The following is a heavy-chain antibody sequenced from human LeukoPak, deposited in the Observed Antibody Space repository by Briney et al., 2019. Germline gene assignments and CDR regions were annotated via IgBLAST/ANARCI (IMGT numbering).Heavy chain of an antibody. CDR2: IYYSGST. D-gene: IGHD3-22*01. Sequence: SETLSLTCTVSGGSISSYYWSWIRQPPGKGLEWIGYIYYSGSTNYNPSLKSRVTISVDTSKNQFSLKLSSVTAADTAVYYCARDRPADYYDSSGYLDYWGQGTLVTVSS. CDR1: GGSISSYY. CDR3: ARDRPADYYDSSGYLDY. J-gene: IGHJ4*02. V-gene: IGHV4-59*01.